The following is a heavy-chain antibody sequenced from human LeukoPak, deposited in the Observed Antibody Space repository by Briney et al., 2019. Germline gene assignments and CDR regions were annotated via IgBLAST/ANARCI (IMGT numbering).Heavy chain of an antibody. CDR1: GFSFSDAW. D-gene: IGHD3-22*01. V-gene: IGHV5-51*01. CDR3: ARYYYDSSGYFYFDY. J-gene: IGHJ4*02. CDR2: IYPGDSDT. Sequence: GGSLRLSCAASGFSFSDAWMNWVRQAPGKGLEWMGIIYPGDSDTRYSPSFQGQVTISADKSISTAYLQWSSLKASDTAMYYCARYYYDSSGYFYFDYWGQGTLVTVSS.